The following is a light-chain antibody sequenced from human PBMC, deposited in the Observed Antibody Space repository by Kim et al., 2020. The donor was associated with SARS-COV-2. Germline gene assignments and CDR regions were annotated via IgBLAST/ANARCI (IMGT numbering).Light chain of an antibody. Sequence: DIQMTQSPSTLSASVGDRVTITCRASQSINNWLAWYQQKPGKAPKLLIYKASSLESGVPSRFSGSRSGTEFTLTISSLQPDDFATYYCQQSRGTFGGGTKVDI. CDR3: QQSRGT. J-gene: IGKJ4*01. V-gene: IGKV1-5*03. CDR1: QSINNW. CDR2: KAS.